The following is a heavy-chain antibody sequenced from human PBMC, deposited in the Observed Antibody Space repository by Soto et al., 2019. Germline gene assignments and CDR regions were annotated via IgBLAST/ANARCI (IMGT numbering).Heavy chain of an antibody. V-gene: IGHV4-34*01. Sequence: SETLSLTCDVSGGSFTGCYWAWIRQPPGKGLEWIGEINHSGFTNYNPSLTGRVTISLDTSRSQFSLKLDSLTAADTAFYFCARGHGRFAHWGQGTLVPVSS. J-gene: IGHJ4*02. CDR2: INHSGFT. CDR3: ARGHGRFAH. CDR1: GGSFTGCY.